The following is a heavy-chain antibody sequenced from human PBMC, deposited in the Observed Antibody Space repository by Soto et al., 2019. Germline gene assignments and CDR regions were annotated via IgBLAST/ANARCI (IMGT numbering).Heavy chain of an antibody. D-gene: IGHD4-17*01. CDR3: VVQDYGDGMGV. CDR2: IWYDGSNK. Sequence: QVQLVESGGGVVQPGRSLRLSCAASGFTFSTYGMHWVRQAPGKGLEWVAGIWYDGSNKYYADSVKGRFTISRDNSKNSLYMKMNSLRGEDTAVYYCVVQDYGDGMGVWGQGTTVTV. V-gene: IGHV3-33*01. J-gene: IGHJ6*02. CDR1: GFTFSTYG.